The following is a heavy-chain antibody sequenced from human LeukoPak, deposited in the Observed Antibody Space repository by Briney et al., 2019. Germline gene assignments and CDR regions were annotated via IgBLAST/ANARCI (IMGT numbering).Heavy chain of an antibody. D-gene: IGHD6-13*01. Sequence: GGSLRLSCAASGFTFSSYAMHWVRQAPGKGLEWVAVISYDGSNKYYADSVKGRFTISRDNSKNTLYLQMNSLRAEDTAVYYCARGGYSSSLYKVATRYFYYLGQGTLVTVSS. CDR2: ISYDGSNK. CDR3: ARGGYSSSLYKVATRYFYY. J-gene: IGHJ4*02. CDR1: GFTFSSYA. V-gene: IGHV3-30*04.